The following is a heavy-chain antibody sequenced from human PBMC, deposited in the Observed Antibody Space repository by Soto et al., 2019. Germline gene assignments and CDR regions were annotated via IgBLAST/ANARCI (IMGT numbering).Heavy chain of an antibody. D-gene: IGHD2-21*02. CDR1: GFTISSYT. CDR2: ITGSGTNT. V-gene: IGHV3-23*01. CDR3: AKDDPGDFYSYYGLDV. Sequence: PGGSLRLSCAASGFTISSYTMTWVRQASGKGLEWVSAITGSGTNTYYADSVKGRFTISTDKSTNTLYLQMSCLRAEDTAIYYCAKDDPGDFYSYYGLDVWGQGTTVTVSS. J-gene: IGHJ6*02.